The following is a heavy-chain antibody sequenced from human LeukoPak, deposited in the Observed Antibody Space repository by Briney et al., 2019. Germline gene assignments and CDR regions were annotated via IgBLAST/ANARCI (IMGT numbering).Heavy chain of an antibody. CDR1: GYTFTGYY. V-gene: IGHV1-2*02. CDR2: INPNSGGT. Sequence: ASVKVSCKASGYTFTGYYMHWVRQAPGQGLEWMGWINPNSGGTNYAQKFQGRVTMTRDTSISTAYMELSRLRSDDTAVYYCARGGYCSGDSCYPAYYYYYMDVWGKGTTVTVSS. D-gene: IGHD2-15*01. J-gene: IGHJ6*03. CDR3: ARGGYCSGDSCYPAYYYYYMDV.